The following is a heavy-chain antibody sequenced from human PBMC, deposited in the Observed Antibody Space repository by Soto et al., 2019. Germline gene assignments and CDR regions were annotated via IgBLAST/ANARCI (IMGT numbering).Heavy chain of an antibody. J-gene: IGHJ4*02. Sequence: QVQLQESGPGLVKPSQTLSLTCTVSGGSINNGDNYWSWVRQSPGKGLEWIGCIYPSGTTYDNPSLQSRLTISADMSKNQFSLKLKSVTAADTAVYYGVRETYSNRVWYGFETGGRGTLVTVSS. CDR1: GGSINNGDNY. V-gene: IGHV4-30-4*01. CDR3: VRETYSNRVWYGFET. CDR2: IYPSGTT. D-gene: IGHD6-13*01.